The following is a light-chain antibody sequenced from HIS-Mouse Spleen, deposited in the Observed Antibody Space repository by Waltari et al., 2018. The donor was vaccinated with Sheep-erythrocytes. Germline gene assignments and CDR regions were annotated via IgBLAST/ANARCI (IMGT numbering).Light chain of an antibody. J-gene: IGKJ4*01. CDR1: QDISNY. CDR2: DAS. Sequence: DIQMTQSPSSLSASVGDRVTITCQASQDISNYLNWYQQKPGKAPKLLIYDASNLETGGPSRVSGSGSGTEFTFTISSLQPEDIATYYCQQYDNLLTFGGGTKVEIK. CDR3: QQYDNLLT. V-gene: IGKV1-33*01.